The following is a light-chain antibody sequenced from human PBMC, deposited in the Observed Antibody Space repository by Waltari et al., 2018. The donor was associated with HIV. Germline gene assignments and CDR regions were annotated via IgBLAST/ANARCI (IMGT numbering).Light chain of an antibody. V-gene: IGKV3-15*01. CDR2: GAS. Sequence: EIVMTQSPATLSASPGERVTLSCRASQNVITNLAWYQQKPGQAPSLLIYGASTRATGVPPRFSGGGSGTEFTLTLGSLQSEDFAFYYCQQYNNWPRTFGQGAKVEVK. J-gene: IGKJ1*01. CDR1: QNVITN. CDR3: QQYNNWPRT.